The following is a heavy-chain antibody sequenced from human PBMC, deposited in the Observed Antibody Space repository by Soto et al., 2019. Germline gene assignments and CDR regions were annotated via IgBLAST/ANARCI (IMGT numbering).Heavy chain of an antibody. V-gene: IGHV1-69*13. J-gene: IGHJ5*02. CDR2: IIPIFGTA. CDR1: GGTFSSYA. CDR3: ARDLGYSYGPHEGWFDH. D-gene: IGHD5-18*01. Sequence: ASVKVSCKASGGTFSSYAISWVRQAPGQGLEWMGGIIPIFGTANYAQKFQGRVTITADESTGTAYMELSSLRSEDTAVYYCARDLGYSYGPHEGWFDHWGQGTLVTVSS.